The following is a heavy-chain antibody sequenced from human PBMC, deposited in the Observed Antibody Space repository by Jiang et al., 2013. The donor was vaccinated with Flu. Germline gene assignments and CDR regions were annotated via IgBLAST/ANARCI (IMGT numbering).Heavy chain of an antibody. CDR3: AISYYFDGSGYFSNDAFNI. CDR2: MYASGSK. V-gene: IGHV4-4*07. Sequence: GLVKPSETLSLTCTVSGYSSSSYYWSWIRQTAGKGLEWIGRMYASGSKNYNPSLESRVTMSIDTSKKQFSMKLTSVTAADTAVYYCAISYYFDGSGYFSNDAFNIWGQGIKVTVSS. J-gene: IGHJ3*02. CDR1: GYSSSSYY. D-gene: IGHD3-22*01.